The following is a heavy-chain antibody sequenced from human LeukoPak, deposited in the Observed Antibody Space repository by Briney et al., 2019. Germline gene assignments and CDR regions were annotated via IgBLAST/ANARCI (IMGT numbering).Heavy chain of an antibody. V-gene: IGHV3-7*01. Sequence: GGSLRLSCAASGFPFSSFWMNWVRQAPGKGLEWVANIKQDGSEKFYVDSVKGRFTISRDNAKNSLYLQMNSLKVDDTAVYYCASLGNWGQGTLVTVSS. J-gene: IGHJ4*02. CDR1: GFPFSSFW. CDR3: ASLGN. CDR2: IKQDGSEK. D-gene: IGHD1-1*01.